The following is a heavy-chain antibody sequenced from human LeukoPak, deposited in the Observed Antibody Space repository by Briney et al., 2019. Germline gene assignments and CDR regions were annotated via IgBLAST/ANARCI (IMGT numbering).Heavy chain of an antibody. CDR2: ISSSSSYI. V-gene: IGHV3-21*01. CDR1: GFTFSSYS. Sequence: GGSLRLSCAASGFTFSSYSMNWVRQAPGKGLEWVSSISSSSSYIYYADSAKGRFTISRDNAKNSLYLQMNSLRAEDTAVYYCARFTAVAGFDYWGQGTLVTVSS. CDR3: ARFTAVAGFDY. J-gene: IGHJ4*02. D-gene: IGHD6-19*01.